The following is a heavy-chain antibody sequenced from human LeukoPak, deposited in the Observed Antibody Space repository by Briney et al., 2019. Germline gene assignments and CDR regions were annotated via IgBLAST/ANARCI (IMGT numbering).Heavy chain of an antibody. CDR3: AKVHRGVYYFDY. J-gene: IGHJ4*02. D-gene: IGHD3-10*01. V-gene: IGHV3-30-3*01. CDR1: GFTFSSYA. Sequence: GGSLRLSCAASGFTFSSYAMHWVRQAPGKGPEWVAVISYDGSNKYYADSVKGRFTISRDNSKNTLYLQMNSLRAEDTAVYYCAKVHRGVYYFDYWGQGTLVTVSS. CDR2: ISYDGSNK.